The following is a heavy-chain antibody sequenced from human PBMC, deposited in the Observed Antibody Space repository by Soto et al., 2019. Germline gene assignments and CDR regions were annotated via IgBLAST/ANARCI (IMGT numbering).Heavy chain of an antibody. CDR2: IDPSDSYT. CDR1: GYSLTSYW. V-gene: IGHV5-10-1*01. Sequence: ESLKMSCKGCGYSLTSYWISWVRQMPGKGLEWMGRIDPSDSYTNYSPSFQGHVTISADKSISTAYLQWSSLKASDTAMYYCARRSPMYYYGMDVWGQGTTVTVSS. J-gene: IGHJ6*02. D-gene: IGHD2-2*01. CDR3: ARRSPMYYYGMDV.